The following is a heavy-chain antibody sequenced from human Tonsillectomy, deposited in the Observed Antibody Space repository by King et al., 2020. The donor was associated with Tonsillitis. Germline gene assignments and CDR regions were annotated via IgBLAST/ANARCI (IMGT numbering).Heavy chain of an antibody. Sequence: QLVQSGGGVVQPGRSLRLSCAASGFTFSSYGMHWVRQAPGKGLEWVAVISYDGSNKYYADSVKGRLTISRDNSKNTLYLQMNSLRAEDTAVYYCAKPPQAYGDYNCGWFDPWGQGTLVTVSS. CDR2: ISYDGSNK. V-gene: IGHV3-30*18. J-gene: IGHJ5*02. D-gene: IGHD4-17*01. CDR3: AKPPQAYGDYNCGWFDP. CDR1: GFTFSSYG.